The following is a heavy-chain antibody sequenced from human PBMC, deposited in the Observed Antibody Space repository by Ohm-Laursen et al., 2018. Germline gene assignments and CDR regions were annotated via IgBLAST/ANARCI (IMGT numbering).Heavy chain of an antibody. J-gene: IGHJ4*02. Sequence: TQTLTLTGTFSGFSFSTSGVGVGWIRQPPGKALEWLAVIYWDDDKRYSPSLKSRLTITKDTSKNQVVLTMTNMDPVDTATYYCAHSRRIRGYYGSGMITRFDYWGQGTLVTVSS. D-gene: IGHD3-10*01. V-gene: IGHV2-5*02. CDR2: IYWDDDK. CDR3: AHSRRIRGYYGSGMITRFDY. CDR1: GFSFSTSGVG.